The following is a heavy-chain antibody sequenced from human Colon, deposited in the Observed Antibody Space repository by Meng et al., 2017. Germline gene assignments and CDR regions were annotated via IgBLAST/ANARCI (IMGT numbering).Heavy chain of an antibody. D-gene: IGHD7-27*01. J-gene: IGHJ4*02. CDR3: TTGTYYDH. CDR1: GDSISSNHW. CDR2: IYHSGNT. Sequence: QVQLQESGPGPLTPSGTLSLTCAVSGDSISSNHWWSWVRQSPGKGLEWIAEIYHSGNTNYNPSLKSRATISMDKSKNQFSLNLSSVTAADTAVYYCTTGTYYDHWGQGTLVTVSS. V-gene: IGHV4-4*02.